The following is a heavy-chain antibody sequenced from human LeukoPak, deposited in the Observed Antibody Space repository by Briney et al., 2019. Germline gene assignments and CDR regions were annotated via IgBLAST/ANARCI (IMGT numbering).Heavy chain of an antibody. D-gene: IGHD5-24*01. CDR1: GGSFSGYY. CDR3: ARDIGDDYTNWFDP. J-gene: IGHJ5*02. Sequence: SETLSLTCAVYGGSFSGYYWSWIRQPPGKGLEWIGEINHSGSTNYNPSLKSRVTISVDTSKNQFSLKLSSVTAADTAVYYCARDIGDDYTNWFDPWGQGTLVVVSS. V-gene: IGHV4-34*01. CDR2: INHSGST.